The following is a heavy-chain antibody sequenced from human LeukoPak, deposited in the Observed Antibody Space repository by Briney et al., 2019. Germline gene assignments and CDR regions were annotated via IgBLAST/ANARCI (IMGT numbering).Heavy chain of an antibody. CDR2: IYYSGST. CDR1: GGSISSSSYY. J-gene: IGHJ3*02. Sequence: SETLSLTCTVSGGSISSSSYYWGWIRQPPGKGLEWIGSIYYSGSTYYNPSLKSRVIISVDTSKNQSSLKLRSVTAADTAVYYCARVGGITMIVVLITDAFDIWGQGTMVTVSS. V-gene: IGHV4-39*07. D-gene: IGHD3-22*01. CDR3: ARVGGITMIVVLITDAFDI.